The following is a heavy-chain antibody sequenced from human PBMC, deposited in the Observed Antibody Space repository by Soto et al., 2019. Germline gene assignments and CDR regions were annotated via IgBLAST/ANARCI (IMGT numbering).Heavy chain of an antibody. Sequence: PSETLSLTCSVTGGPIISGSYTWNWIRQPPGKGLEWIGFTYQSGSTFYNASLRGRVTITVDTSKNQFSLKLTSVTAADTAVYYCARVGGGYQLLHAFDIWGQGTMVTVSS. V-gene: IGHV4-31*03. CDR1: GGPIISGSYT. CDR3: ARVGGGYQLLHAFDI. CDR2: TYQSGST. J-gene: IGHJ3*02. D-gene: IGHD2-2*01.